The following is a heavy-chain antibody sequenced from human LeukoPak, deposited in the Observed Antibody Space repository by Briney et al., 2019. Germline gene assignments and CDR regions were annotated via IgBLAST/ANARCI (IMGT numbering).Heavy chain of an antibody. J-gene: IGHJ4*02. D-gene: IGHD6-13*01. Sequence: PSETLSLTCTVSGGSITSSSHFRAWIRQPPGKGLEWIASIHYTGSTFYSPSLQSRVTISVDTSKNQFSLNLRSVTATDTAVYYCAREEASAGDYWGQGTLVTVSS. CDR2: IHYTGST. CDR1: GGSITSSSHF. V-gene: IGHV4-39*01. CDR3: AREEASAGDY.